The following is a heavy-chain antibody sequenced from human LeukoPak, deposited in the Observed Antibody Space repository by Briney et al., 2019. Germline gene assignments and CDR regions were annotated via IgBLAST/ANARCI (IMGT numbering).Heavy chain of an antibody. J-gene: IGHJ3*02. V-gene: IGHV4-39*01. CDR2: IYYSGST. CDR1: GGSISSSSYY. D-gene: IGHD3-16*01. Sequence: SETLSLTCTVSGGSISSSSYYWGWIRQPPGKGLEWIGSIYYSGSTYYNPSLKSRVTISVDTSKNQFSLKLSSVTAADTAVYYCASLSLGPRHAFDTWGQGTMVTDSS. CDR3: ASLSLGPRHAFDT.